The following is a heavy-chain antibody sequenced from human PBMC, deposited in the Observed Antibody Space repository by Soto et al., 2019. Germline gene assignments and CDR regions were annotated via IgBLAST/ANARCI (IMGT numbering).Heavy chain of an antibody. Sequence: EVQLVESGGGLVKVGGSLRLSCAASGLTFTNAWMTWVRQAPGKGLEWVGRIKSKADGATTDYAAPVKGRFTISRDDSENTLYLQMNSLKTEDTALYYCSTPRYSGLQDYFLGQGTLVTVSS. CDR2: IKSKADGATT. V-gene: IGHV3-15*01. J-gene: IGHJ4*02. CDR3: STPRYSGLQDYF. CDR1: GLTFTNAW. D-gene: IGHD5-12*01.